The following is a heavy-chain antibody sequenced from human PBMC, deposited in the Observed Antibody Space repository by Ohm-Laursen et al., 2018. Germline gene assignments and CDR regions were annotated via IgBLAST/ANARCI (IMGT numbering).Heavy chain of an antibody. D-gene: IGHD3-22*01. V-gene: IGHV3-7*01. Sequence: SLRLSCAASGFTFRNSCMTWVRQSPGKGLEWVANIKGDGTETYYVDSVRGRFTISRDNPKNSLFLQLSNVRAEDTAVYYCAREQEDYYDSSGPNWFDPWGQGTLVTVSS. CDR2: IKGDGTET. CDR3: AREQEDYYDSSGPNWFDP. CDR1: GFTFRNSC. J-gene: IGHJ5*02.